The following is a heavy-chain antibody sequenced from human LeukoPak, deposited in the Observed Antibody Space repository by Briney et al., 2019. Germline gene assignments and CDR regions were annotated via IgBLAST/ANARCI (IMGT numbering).Heavy chain of an antibody. J-gene: IGHJ4*02. Sequence: GSLRLSCAASGFTFSSHLMHWVRQAQGTGPVWVSSVKSDGTATNYADSVKGRFTISRDNAKNTLYLQMNSLRVEDTAVYYCVRKFATGDWGQGTLVTVSS. CDR3: VRKFATGD. CDR2: VKSDGTAT. V-gene: IGHV3-74*01. CDR1: GFTFSSHL. D-gene: IGHD1-14*01.